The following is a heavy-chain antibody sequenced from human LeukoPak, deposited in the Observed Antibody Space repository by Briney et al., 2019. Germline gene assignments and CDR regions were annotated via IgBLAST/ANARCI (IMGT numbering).Heavy chain of an antibody. J-gene: IGHJ6*03. CDR3: ARVYSSRWYSGYLYMDV. V-gene: IGHV3-11*05. D-gene: IGHD6-13*01. CDR2: ISYRSTDI. Sequence: PGGSLRLACAGSGFTFSDYYMSWIGQAPGKGLERVTSISYRSTDIEYADSVKGRFTISRDNAKKSLYLQMSSLRAEDTAVYYCARVYSSRWYSGYLYMDVWGKGTTVTVSS. CDR1: GFTFSDYY.